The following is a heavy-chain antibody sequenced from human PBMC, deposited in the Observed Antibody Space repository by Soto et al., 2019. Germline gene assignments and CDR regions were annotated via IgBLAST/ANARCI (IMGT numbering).Heavy chain of an antibody. CDR1: GGSISSSSYF. V-gene: IGHV4-39*01. Sequence: QLQLQESGPGLVKPSETLSLTCTVSGGSISSSSYFWGWIRQPPGKGLEWIGSIYYSGSTYYNPSLKSRVTISVDTSTNQFSLKLSSVTAVDTAVYYCSSHYWNGFDYWGQGTLVTVSS. CDR3: SSHYWNGFDY. D-gene: IGHD1-1*01. J-gene: IGHJ4*02. CDR2: IYYSGST.